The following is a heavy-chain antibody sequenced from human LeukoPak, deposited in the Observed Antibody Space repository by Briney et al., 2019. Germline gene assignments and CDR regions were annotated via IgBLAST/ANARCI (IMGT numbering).Heavy chain of an antibody. D-gene: IGHD3-3*01. CDR1: GGTLSNYA. CDR2: IIPIFGTA. V-gene: IGHV1-69*13. J-gene: IGHJ4*02. CDR3: ARATLYDFWSGYYSYYFDY. Sequence: SVKVSCKASGGTLSNYAISWVRQAPGQGLEWMGGIIPIFGTANYAQKFQGRVTITADESTSTASMELSNLRSEDTAVYYCARATLYDFWSGYYSYYFDYWGQGTLVTVSS.